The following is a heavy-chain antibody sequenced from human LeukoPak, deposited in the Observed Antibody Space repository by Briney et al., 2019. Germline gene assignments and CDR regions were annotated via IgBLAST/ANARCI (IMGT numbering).Heavy chain of an antibody. Sequence: SETLSLTCTVSGGSISSSSYYWGWIRQPPGKGLEWIGSIYYSGSTYYNPSLKSRVTISVDTSKNQFSLKLSSVTAADTAVYYCARRVLEVDAFDIWGQGTMVTVSS. D-gene: IGHD1-1*01. CDR3: ARRVLEVDAFDI. J-gene: IGHJ3*02. CDR2: IYYSGST. V-gene: IGHV4-39*07. CDR1: GGSISSSSYY.